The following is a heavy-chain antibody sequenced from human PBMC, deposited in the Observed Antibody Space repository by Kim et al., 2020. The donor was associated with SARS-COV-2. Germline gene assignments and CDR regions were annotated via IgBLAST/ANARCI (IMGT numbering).Heavy chain of an antibody. CDR1: GFTFGDYA. J-gene: IGHJ4*02. CDR3: TRGGLSLESPRGYFDY. CDR2: IRSKAYGGTT. D-gene: IGHD1-1*01. V-gene: IGHV3-49*03. Sequence: GGSLRLSCTASGFTFGDYAMSWFRQAPGKGLEWVGFIRSKAYGGTTEYAASVKGRFTISRDDSKSIAYLQMNSLKTEDTAVYYCTRGGLSLESPRGYFDYWGQGTLVTVSS.